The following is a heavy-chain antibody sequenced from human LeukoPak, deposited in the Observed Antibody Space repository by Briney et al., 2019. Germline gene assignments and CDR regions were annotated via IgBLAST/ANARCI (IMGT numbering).Heavy chain of an antibody. D-gene: IGHD6-19*01. CDR2: INYGGST. V-gene: IGHV4-34*01. CDR3: ARGFPPGSGSRGSHAFDV. CDR1: EMSFSAYY. Sequence: PSETLSLTCAVSEMSFSAYYWNWIRQSPGKGLEWIGEINYGGSTKYTPSLEGRGTILTDTSKNQFSLKLTSVTAADTAVYYCARGFPPGSGSRGSHAFDVWGQGTMVTVSS. J-gene: IGHJ3*01.